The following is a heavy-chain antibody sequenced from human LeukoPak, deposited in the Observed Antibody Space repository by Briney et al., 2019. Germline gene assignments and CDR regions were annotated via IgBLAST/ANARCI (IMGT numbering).Heavy chain of an antibody. CDR3: AREMGSLEH. D-gene: IGHD3-16*01. Sequence: ASVKVSCKASGGTFSSYGISWVRQAPGQGLEWMGGIIPMFNITTYAQNFQGRVTFTADESTTTDYMELSSLRSEDTAMYYCAREMGSLEHWGQGTLVIVSS. V-gene: IGHV1-69*13. CDR1: GGTFSSYG. J-gene: IGHJ1*01. CDR2: IIPMFNIT.